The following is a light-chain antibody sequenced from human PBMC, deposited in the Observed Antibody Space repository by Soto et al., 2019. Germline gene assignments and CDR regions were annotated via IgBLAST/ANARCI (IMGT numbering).Light chain of an antibody. CDR2: GGS. Sequence: EIVLTQSPATLSLSPGERATLSCRASQSVSSYLAWYQQKPCQAPRLVIHGGSNRANGIPARFSGSGSGPDFTLTSRSLEPEDYAVYYCQQRSNWPHCTVGQGTKLEIK. V-gene: IGKV3-11*01. CDR1: QSVSSY. J-gene: IGKJ2*02. CDR3: QQRSNWPHCT.